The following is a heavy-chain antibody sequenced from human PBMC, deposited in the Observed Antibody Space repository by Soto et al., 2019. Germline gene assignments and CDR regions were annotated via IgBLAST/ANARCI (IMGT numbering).Heavy chain of an antibody. CDR2: IYYSGST. Sequence: SETLSLTCTVSGGSISSYYWSWIRQPPGKGLEWIGSIYYSGSTYYNPSLKSRVTISVDTSKNQFSLKLSSVTAADTAVYYCARRRGGSSSWYGRLDPWGQGTLVTVSS. V-gene: IGHV4-59*05. CDR3: ARRRGGSSSWYGRLDP. D-gene: IGHD6-13*01. J-gene: IGHJ5*02. CDR1: GGSISSYY.